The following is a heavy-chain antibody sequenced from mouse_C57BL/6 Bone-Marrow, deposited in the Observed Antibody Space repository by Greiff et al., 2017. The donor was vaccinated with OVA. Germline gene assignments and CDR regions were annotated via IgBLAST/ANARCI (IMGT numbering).Heavy chain of an antibody. CDR2: INPNNGGT. CDR3: ARGLGLWYFDV. V-gene: IGHV1-26*01. CDR1: GYTFTDYY. D-gene: IGHD4-1*01. Sequence: VHVKQSGPELVKPGASVKISCKASGYTFTDYYMNWVKQSHGKSLEWIGDINPNNGGTSYNQKFKGKATLTVDKSSSTAYMELRSLTSEDSAVYYCARGLGLWYFDVWGTGTTVTVSS. J-gene: IGHJ1*03.